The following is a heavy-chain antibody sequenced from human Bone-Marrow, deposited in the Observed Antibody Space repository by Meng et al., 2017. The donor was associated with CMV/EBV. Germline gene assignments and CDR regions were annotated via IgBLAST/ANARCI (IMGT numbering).Heavy chain of an antibody. CDR2: IRYDGSNK. Sequence: GESLKISCAASGFTFSSYGMHWVRQAPGKGLEWVAFIRYDGSNKYYADSVKGRFTISRDNSKNTLYLQMTSLRVEDTAIYYCASQGRSVRPGYWGQGTLVTVSS. CDR1: GFTFSSYG. D-gene: IGHD6-6*01. J-gene: IGHJ4*02. V-gene: IGHV3-30*02. CDR3: ASQGRSVRPGY.